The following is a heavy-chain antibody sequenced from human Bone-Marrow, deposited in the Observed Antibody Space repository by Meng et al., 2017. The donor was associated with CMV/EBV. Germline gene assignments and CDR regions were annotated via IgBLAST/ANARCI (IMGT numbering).Heavy chain of an antibody. J-gene: IGHJ4*02. CDR3: ARTKFGELGAYYFDY. CDR2: INPNSGDT. D-gene: IGHD3-10*01. CDR1: GYTFIGYY. Sequence: ASVKVSCKASGYTFIGYYIHWVRQAPGQGLEWMGWINPNSGDTNYAQRFQGRVTMTRDTSISTAYMELSRLRSDDTAVYYCARTKFGELGAYYFDYWGQGTLVIVSS. V-gene: IGHV1-2*02.